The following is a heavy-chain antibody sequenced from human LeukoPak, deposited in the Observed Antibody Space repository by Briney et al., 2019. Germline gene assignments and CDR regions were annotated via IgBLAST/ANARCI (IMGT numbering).Heavy chain of an antibody. CDR2: INHSGST. Sequence: SETLSLTCAVYGGSFSGYYWSWIRQPPGKELEWIGEINHSGSTNYNPSLKSRVTISVDTSKNQFSLKLSSVTAADTAVYYCARGRLATYYYDSSGYYSIDYWGQGTLVTVSS. CDR1: GGSFSGYY. J-gene: IGHJ4*02. V-gene: IGHV4-34*01. D-gene: IGHD3-22*01. CDR3: ARGRLATYYYDSSGYYSIDY.